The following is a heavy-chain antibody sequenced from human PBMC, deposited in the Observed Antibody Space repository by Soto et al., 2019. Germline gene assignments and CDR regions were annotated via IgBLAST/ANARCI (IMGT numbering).Heavy chain of an antibody. J-gene: IGHJ5*02. CDR3: ARLSRPNYYDTSGFFKDNWFDP. V-gene: IGHV1-69*13. CDR2: IIPIVETP. Sequence: SVKVSCKASGGTFNSYDINWVRQAPGQGLEWMGGIIPIVETPKYAQKFQGRATITADESTNTVYMELSSLRSEDTAMYYCARLSRPNYYDTSGFFKDNWFDPWGQGTLVTVSS. D-gene: IGHD3-22*01. CDR1: GGTFNSYD.